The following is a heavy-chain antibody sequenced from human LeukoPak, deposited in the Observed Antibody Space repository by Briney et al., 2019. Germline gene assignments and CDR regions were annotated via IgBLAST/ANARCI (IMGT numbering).Heavy chain of an antibody. CDR3: ARSSSSGPDY. CDR1: GFTFSSYS. J-gene: IGHJ4*02. Sequence: GGSLRLSCAASGFTFSSYSMNWVRQTPGKGLEWVSSISSSSSYIYYADSVKGRFTISRDNAKNSLYLQMNSLRAEDTAVYYCARSSSSGPDYWGQGTLVTVSS. V-gene: IGHV3-21*01. CDR2: ISSSSSYI. D-gene: IGHD6-6*01.